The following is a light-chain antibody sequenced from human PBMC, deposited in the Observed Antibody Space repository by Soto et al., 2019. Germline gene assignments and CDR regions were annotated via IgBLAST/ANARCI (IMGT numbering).Light chain of an antibody. CDR1: SSNIGNNP. J-gene: IGLJ1*01. V-gene: IGLV1-44*01. Sequence: QSVLAQPPSASGTPGQRVTVSCSGTSSNIGNNPVNWFQQLPGTAPKLLIYTNDQRPSGVPNRFSGSKSGTSASLAIGGLQSEDEADYYCAAWDGSLSADVFGTGTKVTVL. CDR2: TND. CDR3: AAWDGSLSADV.